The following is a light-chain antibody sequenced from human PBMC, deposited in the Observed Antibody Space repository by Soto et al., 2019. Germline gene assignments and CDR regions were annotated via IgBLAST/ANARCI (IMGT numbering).Light chain of an antibody. Sequence: QSALTQPASVSGSPGQSITISCTGTSSDVGGYNHVSWYQQHPGKAPKLLIYDVSNRPSGASNRFSGSKSGNTASLTISGLQAEDEADYYCSSYTGSTTLHYVFGTGTKVTVL. CDR3: SSYTGSTTLHYV. J-gene: IGLJ1*01. V-gene: IGLV2-14*01. CDR2: DVS. CDR1: SSDVGGYNH.